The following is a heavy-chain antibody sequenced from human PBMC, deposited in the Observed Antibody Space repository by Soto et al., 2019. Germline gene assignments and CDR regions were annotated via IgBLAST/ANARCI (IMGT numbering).Heavy chain of an antibody. CDR3: ARHATYYDILSGYYFDY. CDR1: GYSFTSYK. V-gene: IGHV5-51*01. Sequence: PGESLKISCKGSGYSFTSYKIAWVRQMPGKGLEWMGIIYPGDSDIRYSPSFQGQVTISADKSTSTAYLQWSSLKASDTAMYSCARHATYYDILSGYYFDYWGQGTLVTVSS. CDR2: IYPGDSDI. D-gene: IGHD3-9*01. J-gene: IGHJ4*02.